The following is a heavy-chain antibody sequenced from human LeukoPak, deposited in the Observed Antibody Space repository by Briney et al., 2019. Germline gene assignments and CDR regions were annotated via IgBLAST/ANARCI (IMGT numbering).Heavy chain of an antibody. CDR2: IIPIFGTA. CDR3: ARGSSGWSMGGYYYYYMDV. J-gene: IGHJ6*03. V-gene: IGHV1-69*13. Sequence: GASVKVSCKASGYTFTSYYMHWVRQAPGQGLEWMGGIIPIFGTANYAQKFQGRVTITADESTSTAYMELSSLRSEDTAVYYCARGSSGWSMGGYYYYYMDVWGKGTTVTISS. CDR1: GYTFTSYY. D-gene: IGHD6-19*01.